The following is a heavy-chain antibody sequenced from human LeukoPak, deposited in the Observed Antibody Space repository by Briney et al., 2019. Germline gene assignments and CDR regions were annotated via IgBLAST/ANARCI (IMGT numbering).Heavy chain of an antibody. D-gene: IGHD3-22*01. CDR2: IYYSGST. J-gene: IGHJ4*02. Sequence: SETLSLTCTVSGGSISSSSYYWGWIRQPPGKGLEWIGSIYYSGSTYYNPSLKSRVTISVDTSKNQFSLKLSSVTAADTAVYYCARGHLFRPYYYDSSGYHYFDYWGQGTLVTVSS. CDR1: GGSISSSSYY. CDR3: ARGHLFRPYYYDSSGYHYFDY. V-gene: IGHV4-39*07.